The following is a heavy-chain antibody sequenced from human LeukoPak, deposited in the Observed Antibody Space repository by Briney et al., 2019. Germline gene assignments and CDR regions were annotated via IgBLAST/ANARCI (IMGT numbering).Heavy chain of an antibody. CDR2: ITTKGNKDAT. CDR1: GFTFSGCG. CDR3: TVSGGTYQY. V-gene: IGHV3-73*01. Sequence: GGSLRLSCGASGFTFSGCGLHWVRQASGKGWEWVGRITTKGNKDATSYASSVNGRFTISTDDSQNTAFLHMNSLKTEDTAVYYCTVSGGTYQYWGQGTQVTVSS. J-gene: IGHJ4*02. D-gene: IGHD2-15*01.